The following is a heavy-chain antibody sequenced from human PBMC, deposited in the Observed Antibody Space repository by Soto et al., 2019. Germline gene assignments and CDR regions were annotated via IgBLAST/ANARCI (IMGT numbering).Heavy chain of an antibody. Sequence: TLSLTCTVSGGSISSYYWSWIRQPPGKALEWLALIYWDDDKRYSPSLKSRLTITKDTSKNQVVLTMTNMDPVDTATYYCSHRTGIAAAGTFEDGGQGTLVSVAS. CDR2: IYWDDDK. V-gene: IGHV2-5*08. CDR3: SHRTGIAAAGTFED. D-gene: IGHD6-13*01. J-gene: IGHJ4*02. CDR1: GGSISSYYW.